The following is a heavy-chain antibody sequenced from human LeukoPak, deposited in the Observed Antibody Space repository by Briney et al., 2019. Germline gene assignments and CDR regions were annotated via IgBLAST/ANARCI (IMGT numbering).Heavy chain of an antibody. CDR2: IYYSGST. V-gene: IGHV4-30-4*08. CDR3: ARGGRRGYDCDY. J-gene: IGHJ4*02. D-gene: IGHD5-12*01. CDR1: GGSISSGDYY. Sequence: PSQTLSLTCTVSGGSISSGDYYWSWIRQPPGKGLEWIGYIYYSGSTYYNPSLKSRVTISVDTSKNQFSLKLSSVTAADTAVYYCARGGRRGYDCDYWGQGTLVTVSS.